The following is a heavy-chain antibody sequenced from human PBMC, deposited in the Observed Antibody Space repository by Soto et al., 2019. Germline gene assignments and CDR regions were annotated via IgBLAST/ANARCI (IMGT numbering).Heavy chain of an antibody. CDR2: ISGSGGST. J-gene: IGHJ6*02. CDR3: ATSIAVAVPYYYYGMDV. Sequence: EVQLLESGGGLVQPGGSLRLSCAASGFTFSSYAMSWVRQAPGKGLEGVSAISGSGGSTYYADSVKGRFTISRDNSKNTLYLQMNSLRAEDTAVYYCATSIAVAVPYYYYGMDVWGQGTTVTVSS. CDR1: GFTFSSYA. D-gene: IGHD6-19*01. V-gene: IGHV3-23*01.